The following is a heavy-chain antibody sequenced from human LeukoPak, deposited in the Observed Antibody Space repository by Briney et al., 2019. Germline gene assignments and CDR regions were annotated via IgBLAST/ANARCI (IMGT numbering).Heavy chain of an antibody. V-gene: IGHV5-51*01. CDR1: GYSFTSYW. D-gene: IGHD3-22*01. J-gene: IGHJ3*02. CDR2: IYPGDSDT. CDR3: ARGGYYYDSSGYYDAFDI. Sequence: GESLKISCKGSGYSFTSYWIGWVRQMPGKGLGWMGIIYPGDSDTRYSPSFQGQVTISADKSISTAYLQWSSLKASDTAMYYCARGGYYYDSSGYYDAFDIWGQGTMVTVSS.